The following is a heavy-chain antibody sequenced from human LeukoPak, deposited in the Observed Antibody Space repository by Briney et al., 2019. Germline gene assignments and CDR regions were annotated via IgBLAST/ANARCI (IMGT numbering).Heavy chain of an antibody. V-gene: IGHV3-33*06. CDR2: IWYDGSNK. CDR1: GFTFSSYG. J-gene: IGHJ4*02. Sequence: GRSLRLSCAASGFTFSSYGMHWVRQAPGKGLEWVAVIWYDGSNKYYADSVKGRFTISRDNSKNTLYLQMSSLRAEDTAVYYCVKGGSGSYYDYWGQGTLVTVSS. CDR3: VKGGSGSYYDY. D-gene: IGHD3-10*01.